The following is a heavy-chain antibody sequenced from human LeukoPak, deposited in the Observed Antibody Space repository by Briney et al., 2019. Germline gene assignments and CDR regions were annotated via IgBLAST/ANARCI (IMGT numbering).Heavy chain of an antibody. D-gene: IGHD3-16*01. V-gene: IGHV1-69*01. J-gene: IGHJ6*03. CDR1: GGTFSSYA. CDR3: AKGVYYYYYYMDV. Sequence: GSSVKVSCKASGGTFSSYAISWVRQAPGQGLEWMGGIIPIFGTANYAQKFQGRVTITADESTSTAYMELSSLRSEDTAVHYCAKGVYYYYYYMDVWGKGTTVTVSS. CDR2: IIPIFGTA.